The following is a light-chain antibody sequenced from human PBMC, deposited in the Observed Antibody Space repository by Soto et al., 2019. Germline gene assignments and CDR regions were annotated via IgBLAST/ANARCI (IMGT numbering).Light chain of an antibody. Sequence: QSALTQPASVSGAPGQSITISCTGTSSDVGSYNLVSWYQQHPGKATKLMIFEVSKRPSGVSNRFSGSKSGNTASLTISGLQAEDEADYYCCSYTGSSTLYVFGTGTKVTVL. CDR1: SSDVGSYNL. J-gene: IGLJ1*01. V-gene: IGLV2-23*02. CDR3: CSYTGSSTLYV. CDR2: EVS.